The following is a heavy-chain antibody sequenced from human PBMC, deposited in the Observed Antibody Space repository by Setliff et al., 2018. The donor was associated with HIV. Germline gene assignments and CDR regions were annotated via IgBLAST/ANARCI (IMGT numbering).Heavy chain of an antibody. Sequence: GGSLRLSCAASGFTFNSYVINWVRQAPGKGLEWISGISGSGVNSYYADSVKGRFTISRDNSKNTVYLQMNSLRAEDTAVYYCAKTSNTGYLFCSDYWGQGTLVTVSS. CDR1: GFTFNSYV. J-gene: IGHJ4*02. CDR2: ISGSGVNS. V-gene: IGHV3-23*01. D-gene: IGHD3-9*01. CDR3: AKTSNTGYLFCSDY.